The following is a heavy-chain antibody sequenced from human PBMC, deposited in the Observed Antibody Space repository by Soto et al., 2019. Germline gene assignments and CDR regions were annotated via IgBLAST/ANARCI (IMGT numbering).Heavy chain of an antibody. D-gene: IGHD3-3*01. CDR1: GFRFNEYE. CDR3: ARETSFGQSATVVGEF. J-gene: IGHJ4*02. V-gene: IGHV3-48*03. Sequence: GGSLRLSCVGSGFRFNEYEINWVRQAPGKGLEWIAYINSGGSLIYYAASVKGRFTISRDNYRDSVYLQMNSLGADDTALYYCARETSFGQSATVVGEFWGQGTLVTVPS. CDR2: INSGGSLI.